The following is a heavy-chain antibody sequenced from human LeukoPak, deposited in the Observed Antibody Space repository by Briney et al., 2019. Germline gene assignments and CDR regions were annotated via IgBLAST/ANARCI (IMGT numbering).Heavy chain of an antibody. CDR3: ARDPPGADYGDYVGYFDY. V-gene: IGHV3-23*01. D-gene: IGHD4-17*01. Sequence: PGGSLRLSCAASGFTFSSYAMSWVRQAPGKGLEWVSAISGSGGSTYYADSVKGRFTISRDNSKNTLYLQMNSLRAEDTAVYYCARDPPGADYGDYVGYFDYWGQGTLVTVSS. J-gene: IGHJ4*02. CDR1: GFTFSSYA. CDR2: ISGSGGST.